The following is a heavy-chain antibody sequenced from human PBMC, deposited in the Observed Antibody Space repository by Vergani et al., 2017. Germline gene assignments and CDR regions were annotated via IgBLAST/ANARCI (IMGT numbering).Heavy chain of an antibody. CDR2: IIPIFGTA. CDR1: GGTFSSYA. J-gene: IGHJ4*02. Sequence: QVQLVQSGAEVKKPGSSVKVSCKASGGTFSSYAISWVRQAPGQGLEWMGGIIPIFGTANYAQKFQGRVTITADESTSTAYMGLSSLRSEDTAVYYCASPGFDCGGNSGLDYWGQGTLVTVSS. CDR3: ASPGFDCGGNSGLDY. V-gene: IGHV1-69*01. D-gene: IGHD4-23*01.